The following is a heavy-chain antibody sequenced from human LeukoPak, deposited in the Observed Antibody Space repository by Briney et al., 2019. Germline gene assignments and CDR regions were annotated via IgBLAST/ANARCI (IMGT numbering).Heavy chain of an antibody. D-gene: IGHD1-20*01. CDR1: GGSISSGDYY. Sequence: SETLSLTCTVSGGSISSGDYYWSWIRQPPGKGLEWIGYIYYSGSTYYNPSLKSRVTISVDTSKNQFSLKLSSVTAADTAVYYCARDTGITGMDVWGKGITVTVSS. CDR2: IYYSGST. J-gene: IGHJ6*04. CDR3: ARDTGITGMDV. V-gene: IGHV4-30-4*08.